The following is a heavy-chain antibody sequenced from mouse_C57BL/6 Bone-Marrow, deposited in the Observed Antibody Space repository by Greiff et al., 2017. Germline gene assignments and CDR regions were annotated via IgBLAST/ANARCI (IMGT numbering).Heavy chain of an antibody. CDR1: GYAFTNYL. D-gene: IGHD1-1*01. V-gene: IGHV1-54*01. Sequence: VQLQQSGAELVRPGTSVKVSCKASGYAFTNYLIEWVKKRPGQGLEWIGVINPGSGGTNYNEKFKCKATLTADKSSSAAYIQLSSLIYVDSAVYFYPRSGSFFGTVVATTYFDYWGQGTTLTVSS. J-gene: IGHJ2*01. CDR2: INPGSGGT. CDR3: PRSGSFFGTVVATTYFDY.